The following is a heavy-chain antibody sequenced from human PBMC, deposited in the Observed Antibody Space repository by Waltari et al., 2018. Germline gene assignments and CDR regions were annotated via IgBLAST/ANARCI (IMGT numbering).Heavy chain of an antibody. D-gene: IGHD6-13*01. CDR2: MNPNSGNT. Sequence: QLQLVRSGAEVKKPLASVKVSCKASGYTFPRYDINWVRQATGQGIEWMGWMNPNSGNTGYAKKFQGRITMTRNTSISTAHMELSGLTSEDTAVYYCARGIASAGRPAGHYYYYMDVWGKGTTVTVSS. CDR3: ARGIASAGRPAGHYYYYMDV. CDR1: GYTFPRYD. J-gene: IGHJ6*03. V-gene: IGHV1-8*01.